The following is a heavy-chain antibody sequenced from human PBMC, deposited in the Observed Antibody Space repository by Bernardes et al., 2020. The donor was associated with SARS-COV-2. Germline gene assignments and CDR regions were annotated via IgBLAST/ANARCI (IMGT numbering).Heavy chain of an antibody. CDR2: TYYRSKWYN. J-gene: IGHJ4*02. CDR3: ARVLRGRYCSSTSCYYPPVFDY. CDR1: GDSVSSNSAA. V-gene: IGHV6-1*01. Sequence: SQTLSLTCAISGDSVSSNSAAWNWIRQSPSRGLEWLGRTYYRSKWYNDYAVSVKSRITINPDTSKNQFSLQLNSVTPEDTAVYYCARVLRGRYCSSTSCYYPPVFDYWGQGTLVTVSS. D-gene: IGHD2-2*01.